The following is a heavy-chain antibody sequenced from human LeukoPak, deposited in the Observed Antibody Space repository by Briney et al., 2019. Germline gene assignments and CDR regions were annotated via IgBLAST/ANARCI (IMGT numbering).Heavy chain of an antibody. V-gene: IGHV3-30-3*01. J-gene: IGHJ4*02. CDR2: ISYDGSNK. D-gene: IGHD2-2*02. CDR1: GFTFSSYA. CDR3: ASDIVVVPAAILGHSSDY. Sequence: PGGSLRLSCAASGFTFSSYAMHWVRQAPGKGLERVAVISYDGSNKYYADSVKGRFTISRDNSKNTLYLQMNSLRAEDTAVYYCASDIVVVPAAILGHSSDYWGQGTLVTVSS.